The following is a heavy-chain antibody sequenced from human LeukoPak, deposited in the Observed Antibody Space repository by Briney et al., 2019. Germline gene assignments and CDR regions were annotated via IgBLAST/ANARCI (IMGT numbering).Heavy chain of an antibody. V-gene: IGHV1-46*01. Sequence: GASVKVSCKASGYTFTSYYMHWVCQAPGQGLEWMGIINPSGGSTSYAQKFQGRVTMTRDTSTSTVYMELSSLRSEDTAVYYCAREVGVVRGVVEYYYGMDVWGQGTTVTVSS. D-gene: IGHD3-10*01. CDR3: AREVGVVRGVVEYYYGMDV. CDR1: GYTFTSYY. J-gene: IGHJ6*02. CDR2: INPSGGST.